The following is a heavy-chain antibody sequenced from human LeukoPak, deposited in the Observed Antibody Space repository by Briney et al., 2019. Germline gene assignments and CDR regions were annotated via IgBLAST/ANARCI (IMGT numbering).Heavy chain of an antibody. Sequence: GGSLRLSCAASGFTFSSYAMSWVRQAPGKGLDWVSAISNSGGSTYYADSVKGRFTISRDNSKNTLYLQMNSLRAEDTAVYYCARHVSYYDSSGYYLDYWGQGTLVTVSS. D-gene: IGHD3-22*01. J-gene: IGHJ4*02. V-gene: IGHV3-23*01. CDR3: ARHVSYYDSSGYYLDY. CDR2: ISNSGGST. CDR1: GFTFSSYA.